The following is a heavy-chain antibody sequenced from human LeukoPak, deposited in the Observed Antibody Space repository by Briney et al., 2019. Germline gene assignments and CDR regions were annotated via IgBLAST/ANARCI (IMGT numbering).Heavy chain of an antibody. Sequence: PGGSLRLSSPASGFSFTTYSMNWVGQAPGQGLEWVSVIHTEGDTTHYEDSVKGRFTISRDNSNNMLYLEMTSLRAEDTAIYYCGKDGHCPYAVCPTKIVVAGYIDHWGQGTLVTVSS. J-gene: IGHJ4*02. CDR1: GFSFTTYS. CDR2: IHTEGDTT. CDR3: GKDGHCPYAVCPTKIVVAGYIDH. D-gene: IGHD6-19*01. V-gene: IGHV3-23*01.